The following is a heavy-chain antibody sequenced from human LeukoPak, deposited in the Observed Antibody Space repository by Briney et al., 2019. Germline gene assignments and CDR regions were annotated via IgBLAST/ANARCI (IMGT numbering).Heavy chain of an antibody. CDR2: IYYSESP. V-gene: IGHV4-59*08. J-gene: IGHJ5*02. CDR1: GGSIRSYY. Sequence: SETLSFTCTVSGGSIRSYYWSWIRQPPGKGLEWIGHIYYSESPNYNPSLKSRLTISVDTSKNQFSLRLSSVTAADTAVYYCARQPVGSRHWFDPWGQGTLVTVSS. D-gene: IGHD6-13*01. CDR3: ARQPVGSRHWFDP.